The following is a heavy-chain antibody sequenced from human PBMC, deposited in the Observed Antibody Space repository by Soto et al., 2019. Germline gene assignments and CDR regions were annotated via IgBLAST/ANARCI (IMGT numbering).Heavy chain of an antibody. Sequence: QVQLVESGGGVVQPGRSLRLSCAASGFTFSSYGMHWVRQAPGKGLEWVAVIWYDGSNKYYADSVKGRFTISRDNSKNTLYLQMNSLRAEDTAVYYWARVRDGGTYYGMDVWGQGTTVTVSS. V-gene: IGHV3-33*01. J-gene: IGHJ6*02. CDR3: ARVRDGGTYYGMDV. CDR2: IWYDGSNK. CDR1: GFTFSSYG. D-gene: IGHD2-15*01.